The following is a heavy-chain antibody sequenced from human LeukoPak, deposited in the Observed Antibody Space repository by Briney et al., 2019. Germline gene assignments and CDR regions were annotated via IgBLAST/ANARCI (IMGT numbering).Heavy chain of an antibody. CDR2: ISGSGGST. V-gene: IGHV3-23*01. D-gene: IGHD3-10*01. Sequence: GASLRLSCAASGFTFSSYAMSWVRQAPGKGLEWVSAISGSGGSTYYADSVKGRFTISRDNSKNTLYLQMNSLRAEDTAVYYCARDSSGYGSRLQHWGQGTLVTVSS. J-gene: IGHJ1*01. CDR3: ARDSSGYGSRLQH. CDR1: GFTFSSYA.